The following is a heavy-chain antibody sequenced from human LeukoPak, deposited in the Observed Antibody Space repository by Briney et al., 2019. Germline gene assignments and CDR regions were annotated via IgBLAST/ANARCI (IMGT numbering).Heavy chain of an antibody. Sequence: PGGSLRLSCAASGFTFSSYAMPWVRQAPGKGLEWVAVISYDGSNKYYADSVKGRFTISRDNSKNTLYLQMNSLRAEDTAVYYCARELIAVAGSFDPWGQGTLVTVSS. V-gene: IGHV3-30-3*01. CDR2: ISYDGSNK. CDR1: GFTFSSYA. CDR3: ARELIAVAGSFDP. D-gene: IGHD6-19*01. J-gene: IGHJ5*02.